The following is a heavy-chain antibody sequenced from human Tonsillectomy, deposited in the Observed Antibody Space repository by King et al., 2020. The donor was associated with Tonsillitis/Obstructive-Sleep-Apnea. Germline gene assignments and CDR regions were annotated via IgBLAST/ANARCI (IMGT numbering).Heavy chain of an antibody. V-gene: IGHV4-39*01. CDR1: SGSISSSSYY. CDR2: IYYSGST. J-gene: IGHJ4*02. D-gene: IGHD6-19*01. CDR3: ARGLYSSGWHYFDY. Sequence: QLQESGPGLVKPSETLSLTCTVSSGSISSSSYYWGWIRQPPGQGLEWIGDIYYSGSTYYNPSLKSRVTMSVDTSKHQFSLKLSSVTAADTAVYYCARGLYSSGWHYFDYWGQGTLVTVSS.